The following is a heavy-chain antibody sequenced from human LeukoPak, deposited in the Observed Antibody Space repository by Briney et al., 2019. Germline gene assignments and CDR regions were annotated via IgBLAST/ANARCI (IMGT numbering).Heavy chain of an antibody. Sequence: GGTLRLSCAASGFTFSDYYMSWISHDPAHRLEWVTYISSTGNTIHYADSAKGRSTISRDNAKKSLYLQMNSLRAEDTAVYDCARARLYFDYWGEGTLVTVSS. V-gene: IGHV3-11*04. CDR3: ARARLYFDY. CDR1: GFTFSDYY. CDR2: ISSTGNTI. J-gene: IGHJ4*02.